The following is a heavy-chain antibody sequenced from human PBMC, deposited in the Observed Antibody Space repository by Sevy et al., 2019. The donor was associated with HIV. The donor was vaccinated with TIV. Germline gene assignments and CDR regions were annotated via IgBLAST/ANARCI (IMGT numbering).Heavy chain of an antibody. CDR1: GGSVSNPNYY. V-gene: IGHV4-39*01. Sequence: ETLSLTCSVSGGSVSNPNYYWGWIRQPPGKGLEWIGSIYYSGATSYNPSLESRVTTSVDTSNNRFSLIRTSVTAADTAVYYCARSQHFSGDYADYAFDVWGQGTMVTVSS. CDR3: ARSQHFSGDYADYAFDV. CDR2: IYYSGAT. J-gene: IGHJ3*01. D-gene: IGHD4-17*01.